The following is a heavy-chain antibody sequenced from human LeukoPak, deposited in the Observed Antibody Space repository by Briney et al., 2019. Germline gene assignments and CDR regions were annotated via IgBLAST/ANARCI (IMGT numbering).Heavy chain of an antibody. V-gene: IGHV4-39*07. CDR3: ARLYNWNYGPPSDY. Sequence: SETLSLTCTVSGGSVSSGSYYWSWIRQPPGKGLEWIGEINHSGSTNYNPSLKSRVTISVDTSKNQFSLKLSSVTAADTAVYYCARLYNWNYGPPSDYWGQGTLVTVSS. CDR2: INHSGST. CDR1: GGSVSSGSYY. D-gene: IGHD1-7*01. J-gene: IGHJ4*02.